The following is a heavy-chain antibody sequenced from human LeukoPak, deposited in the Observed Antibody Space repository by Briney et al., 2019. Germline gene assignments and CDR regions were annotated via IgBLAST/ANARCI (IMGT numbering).Heavy chain of an antibody. V-gene: IGHV3-48*02. CDR1: GFTFSSYS. D-gene: IGHD3-22*01. CDR2: ISSSSSTI. CDR3: AYYYDSSGYYYH. Sequence: PGGSLRLSCAASGFTFSSYSMNWVRQAPGKGLEWVSYISSSSSTIYYADSVKGRFTISRDNAKNSLYLQMNSLRDEDTAVYYCAYYYDSSGYYYHWGQGTLVTVSS. J-gene: IGHJ5*02.